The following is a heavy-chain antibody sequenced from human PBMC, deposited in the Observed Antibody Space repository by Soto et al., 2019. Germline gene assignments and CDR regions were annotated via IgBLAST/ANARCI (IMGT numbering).Heavy chain of an antibody. CDR2: INAGNGNT. CDR3: ARDTMVRGVINNFGYGMDV. V-gene: IGHV1-3*01. CDR1: GYTFTIYA. D-gene: IGHD3-10*01. J-gene: IGHJ6*02. Sequence: ASVKVSCKASGYTFTIYAMHWVRQAPGQRLEWMGWINAGNGNTKYSQKFQGRVTMTRDTSTSTVYMELSSLRSEDTAVYYCARDTMVRGVINNFGYGMDVWGQGTTVTVSS.